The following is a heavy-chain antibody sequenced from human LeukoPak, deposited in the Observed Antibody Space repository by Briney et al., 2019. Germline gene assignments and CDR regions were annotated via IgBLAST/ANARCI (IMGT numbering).Heavy chain of an antibody. D-gene: IGHD5-12*01. Sequence: PSETLSLTCTVSGGSISSGDYYWSWIRQPPGKGLEWIGYIYYSGSTYYNPSLKSRVTISVDTSKNQFSLKLSSVTAADMAVYYCARGYSGYDLFYYYYYGMDVWGQGTTVTVSS. CDR2: IYYSGST. V-gene: IGHV4-30-4*01. CDR3: ARGYSGYDLFYYYYYGMDV. CDR1: GGSISSGDYY. J-gene: IGHJ6*02.